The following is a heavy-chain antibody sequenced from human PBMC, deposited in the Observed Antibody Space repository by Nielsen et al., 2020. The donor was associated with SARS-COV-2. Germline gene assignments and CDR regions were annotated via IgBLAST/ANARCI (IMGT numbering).Heavy chain of an antibody. CDR2: INWNGGST. J-gene: IGHJ3*02. D-gene: IGHD3-22*01. CDR1: GFTFDDYG. V-gene: IGHV3-20*01. CDR3: ASIDSSGYYGWAFDI. Sequence: GESLKISCAASGFTFDDYGMSWVRQAPGKGLEWVSGINWNGGSTGYADSVKGRFTISRDNAKNSLYLQMNSLRAEDTALYHCASIDSSGYYGWAFDIWGQGTMVT.